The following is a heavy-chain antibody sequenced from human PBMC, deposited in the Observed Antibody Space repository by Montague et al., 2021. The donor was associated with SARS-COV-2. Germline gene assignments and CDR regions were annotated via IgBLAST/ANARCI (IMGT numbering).Heavy chain of an antibody. D-gene: IGHD3-22*01. Sequence: SETLSLTCTVSGDPVSTYYRSWIRQPPGKGLEWIGYIYYNGYTNYNPSLKSRVTISVDTSKNQFSLRLSSVTAADTAVYFCARGGATYYYDTSGYVNAFDTWGQGTMVTVSS. V-gene: IGHV4-59*02. J-gene: IGHJ3*02. CDR3: ARGGATYYYDTSGYVNAFDT. CDR1: GDPVSTYY. CDR2: IYYNGYT.